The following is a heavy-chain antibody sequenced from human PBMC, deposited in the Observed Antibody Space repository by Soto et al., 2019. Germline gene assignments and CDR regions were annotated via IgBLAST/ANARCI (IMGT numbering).Heavy chain of an antibody. CDR3: AKDSSTFQH. CDR1: GFTFSTYA. CDR2: ISGSGGST. V-gene: IGHV3-23*01. Sequence: GGSLRLSCAASGFTFSTYAMSWVRQAPGKGLEWVSSISGSGGSTYYADSVKGRFTIFKDNSKNTLYLQMNSLEAEDTVVYYCAKDSSTFQHWGQGTLVTVST. J-gene: IGHJ1*01.